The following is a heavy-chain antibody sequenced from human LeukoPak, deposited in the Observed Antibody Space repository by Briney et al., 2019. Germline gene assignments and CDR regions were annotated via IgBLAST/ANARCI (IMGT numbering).Heavy chain of an antibody. CDR3: ARHYAGGTMVRGAINDAFDI. CDR1: GYSFTSYW. CDR2: IYPGDSDT. Sequence: GESLKISCKGSGYSFTSYWIGWVRQMPGKGLEWMGIIYPGDSDTRYSPSFQGQVTISADKSISTAYLQWSSLKASDTAMYYCARHYAGGTMVRGAINDAFDIWGQGTMVTVSS. V-gene: IGHV5-51*01. J-gene: IGHJ3*02. D-gene: IGHD3-10*01.